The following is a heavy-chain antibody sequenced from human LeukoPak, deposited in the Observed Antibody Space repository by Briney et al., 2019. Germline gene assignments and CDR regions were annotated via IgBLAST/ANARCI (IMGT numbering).Heavy chain of an antibody. CDR1: GFTFSSYS. Sequence: QTGGSLRLSCAASGFTFSSYSMNWVRQAPGKGLEWVSYISSSSSTIYYADSVKGRFTISRDNAKNSLYLQMNSLRAEDTAVYYCAREPFYSRSTKRGVYAFDIWGQGTMVTVSS. D-gene: IGHD3-3*02. V-gene: IGHV3-48*04. CDR2: ISSSSSTI. J-gene: IGHJ3*02. CDR3: AREPFYSRSTKRGVYAFDI.